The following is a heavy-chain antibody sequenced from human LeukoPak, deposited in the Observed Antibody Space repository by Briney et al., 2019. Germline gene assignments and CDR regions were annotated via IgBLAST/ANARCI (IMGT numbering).Heavy chain of an antibody. J-gene: IGHJ4*02. D-gene: IGHD3-10*01. CDR1: GGTFSSYA. CDR2: IIPIFGTA. CDR3: ARDTSGSPTSY. Sequence: SVKVSCKASGGTFSSYAISWVRQAPGQGLEWMGGIIPIFGTANYAQKFQGRVTMTRDTSTSTVYMELSSLRSEDTAVYYCARDTSGSPTSYWGQGTLVTVSS. V-gene: IGHV1-69*05.